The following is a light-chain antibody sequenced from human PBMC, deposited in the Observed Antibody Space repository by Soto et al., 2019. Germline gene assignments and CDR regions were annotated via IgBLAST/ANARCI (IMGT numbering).Light chain of an antibody. CDR1: QSVSSY. V-gene: IGKV3-20*01. Sequence: IGLSQSPATLSLSPGERATLSCRASQSVSSYLAWYQQKPGQAPRLLIYGASSRATGIPDRFSGSGSGTDFTLTISRLEPEDFAVYYCQQYGSSPITFGQGTRLEI. J-gene: IGKJ5*01. CDR3: QQYGSSPIT. CDR2: GAS.